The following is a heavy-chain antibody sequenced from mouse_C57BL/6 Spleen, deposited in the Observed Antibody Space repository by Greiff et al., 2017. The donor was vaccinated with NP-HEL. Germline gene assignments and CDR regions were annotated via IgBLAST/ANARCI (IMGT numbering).Heavy chain of an antibody. V-gene: IGHV1-15*01. D-gene: IGHD1-1*01. Sequence: QVQLKQSGAELVRPGASVTLSCKASGYTFTDYEMHWVKQTPVHGLEWIGAIDPETGGTAYNQKFKGKAILTADKSSSTAYMELRSLSSEVSAVYYCTRRGLYYYGDYWGQGTTLTVSS. CDR2: IDPETGGT. CDR1: GYTFTDYE. CDR3: TRRGLYYYGDY. J-gene: IGHJ2*01.